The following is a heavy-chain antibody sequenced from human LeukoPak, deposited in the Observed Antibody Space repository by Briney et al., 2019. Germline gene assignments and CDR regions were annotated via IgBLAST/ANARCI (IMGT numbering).Heavy chain of an antibody. J-gene: IGHJ4*02. Sequence: ASVKVSCKASGYTFTSYYMHWVRQAPGQGLEWMGIINPSGGSTSYAQKFQGRVTMTRDTSTSTVYMELSSLRSEDTAVYCCARDLRYFDWLLNFDYWGQGTLVTVSS. CDR3: ARDLRYFDWLLNFDY. CDR1: GYTFTSYY. D-gene: IGHD3-9*01. CDR2: INPSGGST. V-gene: IGHV1-46*01.